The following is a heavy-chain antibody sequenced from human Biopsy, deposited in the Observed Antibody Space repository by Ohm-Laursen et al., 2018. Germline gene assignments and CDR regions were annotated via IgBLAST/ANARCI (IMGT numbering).Heavy chain of an antibody. J-gene: IGHJ4*02. CDR2: IYYSGST. CDR3: ARVGAGAPSIDYFDY. V-gene: IGHV4-59*01. Sequence: GTLSLTCPVSGGSIGSFFWSWIRQPPGQGLEWIGYIYYSGSTNYNPSLRSRVTISVDRSKNQFSLELSSVTAADTAVYYCARVGAGAPSIDYFDYWGQGALVTVSS. D-gene: IGHD1-26*01. CDR1: GGSIGSFF.